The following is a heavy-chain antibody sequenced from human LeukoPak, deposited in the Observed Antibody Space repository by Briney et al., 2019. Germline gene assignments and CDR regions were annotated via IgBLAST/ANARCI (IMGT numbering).Heavy chain of an antibody. CDR3: ARAYTKDPSFDY. Sequence: ASVKVSCKASGYTFTSYGISWVRQAPGQGLEWMGWINPNSGGTNYAQKFQGRVTMTRDTSISTAYMELSRLRSDDTAVYYCARAYTKDPSFDYWGQGTLVTVSS. V-gene: IGHV1-2*02. J-gene: IGHJ4*02. CDR1: GYTFTSYG. D-gene: IGHD2-2*02. CDR2: INPNSGGT.